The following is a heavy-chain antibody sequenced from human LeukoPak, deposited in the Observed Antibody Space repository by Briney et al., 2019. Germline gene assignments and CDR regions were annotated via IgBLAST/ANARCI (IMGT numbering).Heavy chain of an antibody. V-gene: IGHV3-30*04. D-gene: IGHD3-22*01. Sequence: GGSLRLSCVASGFTFSTYAIHWVRQAPGRGLEWVAVMAYDGSNEYYADSVKGRFTISRDNFKNTLYLQMNSLRAEDTAVYFCAGRGYCDAFDIWGQGTMVTVSS. CDR3: AGRGYCDAFDI. CDR2: MAYDGSNE. CDR1: GFTFSTYA. J-gene: IGHJ3*02.